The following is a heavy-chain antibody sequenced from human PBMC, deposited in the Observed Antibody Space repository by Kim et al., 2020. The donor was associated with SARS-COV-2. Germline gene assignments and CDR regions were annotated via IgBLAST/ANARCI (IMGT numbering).Heavy chain of an antibody. V-gene: IGHV7-4-1*02. CDR2: INTNTGNP. Sequence: ASVKVSCKASGYTFTSYAMNWVRQAPGQGLEWMGWINTNTGNPTYAQGFTGRFVFSLDTSVSTAYLQISSLKAEDTAVYYCAREDSITIFGVVIIRNWFDPWGQGTLVTVS. CDR3: AREDSITIFGVVIIRNWFDP. J-gene: IGHJ5*02. CDR1: GYTFTSYA. D-gene: IGHD3-3*01.